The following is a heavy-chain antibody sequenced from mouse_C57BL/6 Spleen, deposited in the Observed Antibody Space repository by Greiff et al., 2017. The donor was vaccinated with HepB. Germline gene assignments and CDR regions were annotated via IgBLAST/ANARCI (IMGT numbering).Heavy chain of an antibody. Sequence: EVQRVESGGDLVKPGGSLKLSCAASGFTFSSYGMSWVRQTPDKRLEWVATISSGGSYTYYPDSVKGRFTISRDNAKNTLYLQMSSLKSEDTAMYYCARREIKDYFDYWGQGTTLTVSS. CDR3: ARREIKDYFDY. J-gene: IGHJ2*01. D-gene: IGHD2-4*01. CDR1: GFTFSSYG. CDR2: ISSGGSYT. V-gene: IGHV5-6*01.